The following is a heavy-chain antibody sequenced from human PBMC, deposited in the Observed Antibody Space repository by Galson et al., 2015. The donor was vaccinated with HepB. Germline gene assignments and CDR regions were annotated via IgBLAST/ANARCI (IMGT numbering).Heavy chain of an antibody. J-gene: IGHJ4*02. CDR3: ARRVVPSALGL. CDR1: GGSISSYY. V-gene: IGHV4-59*12. Sequence: SETLSLTCTVSGGSISSYYWSWIRQPPGKGLEWIGYIYYSGSTNYNPSLKSRVTISVDTSNNQFSLKVNSVTAADTAVYYCARRVVPSALGLWGQGTLVTVSS. D-gene: IGHD2-2*01. CDR2: IYYSGST.